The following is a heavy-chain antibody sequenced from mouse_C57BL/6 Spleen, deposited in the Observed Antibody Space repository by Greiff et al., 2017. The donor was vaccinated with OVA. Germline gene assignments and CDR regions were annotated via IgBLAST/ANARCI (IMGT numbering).Heavy chain of an antibody. CDR1: GYTFTSYW. D-gene: IGHD1-1*01. J-gene: IGHJ2*01. Sequence: VQLQQPGTELVKPGASVKLSCKASGYTFTSYWMHWVKQRPGQGLEWIGNINPSNGGTNYNEKFKSKATLTVDNSSSTAYMQLSMLTSEDSAVYYCARGNGYYGSLFDYWGQGTTLTVSS. V-gene: IGHV1-53*01. CDR2: INPSNGGT. CDR3: ARGNGYYGSLFDY.